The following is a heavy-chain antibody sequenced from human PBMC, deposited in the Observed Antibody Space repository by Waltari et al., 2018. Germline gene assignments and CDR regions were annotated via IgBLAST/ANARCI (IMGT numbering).Heavy chain of an antibody. CDR2: IYSSGST. V-gene: IGHV4-39*07. D-gene: IGHD3-3*01. Sequence: QLQLQESGPGLVKPSETLSLTCTVLGGSISSSSYNWAWIRQPPGKGREWIGSIYSSGSTYYNPSLKRRVTISVDTSKIQFSLKLSSVTAADTAVYSCARARRSGYYYFDYWGQGTLVTVSS. CDR1: GGSISSSSYN. J-gene: IGHJ4*02. CDR3: ARARRSGYYYFDY.